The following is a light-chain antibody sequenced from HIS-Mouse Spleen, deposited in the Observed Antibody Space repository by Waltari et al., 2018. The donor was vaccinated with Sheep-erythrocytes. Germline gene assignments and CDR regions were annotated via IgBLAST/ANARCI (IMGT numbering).Light chain of an antibody. CDR1: QGISSY. Sequence: DIQLTQSPSFLSASVGDRVTITCRASQGISSYLACYQQKPGKSPKLLIYASSTLQSGVPSRFIRSGSATAFTLTISSLQPEDFATYYCQQLNSYPYTFGQGTKLEIK. CDR2: ASS. J-gene: IGKJ2*01. CDR3: QQLNSYPYT. V-gene: IGKV1-9*01.